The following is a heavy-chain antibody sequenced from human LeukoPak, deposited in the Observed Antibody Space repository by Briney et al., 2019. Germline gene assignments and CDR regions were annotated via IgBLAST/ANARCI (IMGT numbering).Heavy chain of an antibody. CDR3: AKERNYYDSGSYDYFFDH. D-gene: IGHD3-10*01. CDR2: IWYDGSIK. J-gene: IGHJ4*02. Sequence: GGSLRLSCAASGFTFSSHGMHWVRQAPGKGLEWVALIWYDGSIKYYADSVKGRFTISRDNSKHTLYLQMNSLRAEDTAVYFCAKERNYYDSGSYDYFFDHWGQGTLVTVSS. CDR1: GFTFSSHG. V-gene: IGHV3-33*06.